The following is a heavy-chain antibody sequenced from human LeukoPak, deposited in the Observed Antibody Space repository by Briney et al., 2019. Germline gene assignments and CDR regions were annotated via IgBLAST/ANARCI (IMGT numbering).Heavy chain of an antibody. V-gene: IGHV3-7*02. CDR2: INRDGSEK. Sequence: PGGSLRLSCAASGFTLSSYWMSWVRQAPGKGLEWVANINRDGSEKYYVDSVKGRFTISRDNAKNSLYLQMNSLRAEDTSVYYGARVLVGGTNWFDHWGQGTLVTVSS. CDR1: GFTLSSYW. CDR3: ARVLVGGTNWFDH. J-gene: IGHJ5*02. D-gene: IGHD1-26*01.